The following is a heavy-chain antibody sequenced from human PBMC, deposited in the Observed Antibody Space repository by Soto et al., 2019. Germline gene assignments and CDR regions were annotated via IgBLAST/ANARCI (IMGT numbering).Heavy chain of an antibody. V-gene: IGHV3-72*01. J-gene: IGHJ4*02. CDR3: VGEAYGVADD. D-gene: IGHD3-16*01. Sequence: ALRLSSTASAFSLSDQYLDWVRQAPGKGLEWVGRTVNKAFRYTTEYAAAVKGRFAISRHDSEYSPYLQMTSLGTEHPAESYWVGEAYGVADDCAQGALVAVFS. CDR1: AFSLSDQY. CDR2: TVNKAFRYTT.